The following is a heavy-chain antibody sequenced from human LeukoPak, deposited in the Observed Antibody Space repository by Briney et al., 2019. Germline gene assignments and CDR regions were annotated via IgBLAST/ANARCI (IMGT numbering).Heavy chain of an antibody. J-gene: IGHJ4*02. Sequence: GGSLRLSCAASGFTFSSYSMSWVRQAPGKGLEWVSAISGNGGSTYYADSVKGRFTISRDNSKNTLYLQMNSLRAEDTAVYYCAKDTSVGFDYWGQGTLVTVSS. V-gene: IGHV3-23*01. CDR2: ISGNGGST. D-gene: IGHD5/OR15-5a*01. CDR3: AKDTSVGFDY. CDR1: GFTFSSYS.